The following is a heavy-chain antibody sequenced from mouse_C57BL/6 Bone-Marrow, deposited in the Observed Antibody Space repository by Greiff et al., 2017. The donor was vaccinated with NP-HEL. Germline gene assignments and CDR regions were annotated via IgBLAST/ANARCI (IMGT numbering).Heavy chain of an antibody. V-gene: IGHV5-17*01. J-gene: IGHJ4*01. CDR2: ISSGSSTI. CDR1: GFTFSDYG. D-gene: IGHD1-1*01. Sequence: EVKVVESGGGLVKPGGSLKLSCAASGFTFSDYGMHWVRQAPEKGLEWVAYISSGSSTIYYADTVKGRFTISRDNAKNTLFLQMTSLRSEDTAMYYCAREVVAPYAMDYWGQGTSVTVSS. CDR3: AREVVAPYAMDY.